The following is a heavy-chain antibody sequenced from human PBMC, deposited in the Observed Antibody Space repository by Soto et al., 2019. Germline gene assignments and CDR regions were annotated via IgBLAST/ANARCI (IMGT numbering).Heavy chain of an antibody. CDR2: ISYDGSNK. CDR1: GFTFSSYA. J-gene: IGHJ4*02. Sequence: QVQLVESGGGVVQPGRSLRLSCAASGFTFSSYAMHWVRQAPGKGLEWVAVISYDGSNKYYADSVKGRFTISRDNSKNTLYLQMNSLRAEDTAVYYCARGRLGYYYDSSGYSLFYWGQGTLVTVSS. V-gene: IGHV3-30-3*01. D-gene: IGHD3-22*01. CDR3: ARGRLGYYYDSSGYSLFY.